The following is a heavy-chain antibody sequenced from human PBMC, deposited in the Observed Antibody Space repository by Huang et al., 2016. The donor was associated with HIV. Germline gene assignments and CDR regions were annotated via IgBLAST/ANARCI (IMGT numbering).Heavy chain of an antibody. V-gene: IGHV1-18*04. CDR1: GYAFSDYG. D-gene: IGHD3-16*01. CDR3: ARDPKYHSFPYFRQRRGIEI. CDR2: ISASNGET. J-gene: IGHJ3*02. Sequence: QIRLVQSGAEVKKPGASVRVSCQASGYAFSDYGFSWVRQAPGQGPEWVGWISASNGETKYGQRFQGRGTLTTDTSTTTVYMDLRSLRSDDTAVYYCARDPKYHSFPYFRQRRGIEIWGQGTVVTVSS.